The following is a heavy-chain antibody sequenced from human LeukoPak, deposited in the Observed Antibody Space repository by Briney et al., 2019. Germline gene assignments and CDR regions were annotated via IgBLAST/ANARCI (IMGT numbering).Heavy chain of an antibody. D-gene: IGHD2-2*01. CDR1: GGSFSGYY. V-gene: IGHV4-34*01. Sequence: PSETLSLTCAVYGGSFSGYYWSWIRQPPGKGLEWIGEINHSGSTNYNPSLKSRVTISVDTSKNQFSLKLSSVTAADTAVYYCARRIVVVPADQIAWFDPWGQGTLVTVSS. CDR3: ARRIVVVPADQIAWFDP. J-gene: IGHJ5*02. CDR2: INHSGST.